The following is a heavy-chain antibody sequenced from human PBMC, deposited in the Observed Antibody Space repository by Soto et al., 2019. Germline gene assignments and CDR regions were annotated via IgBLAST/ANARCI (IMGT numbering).Heavy chain of an antibody. CDR2: INAGNTNT. Sequence: QVQLVQSGAEVKKPGASVKVSCKASGYTFTNYAIHWVRQGPGQRLEWMGWINAGNTNTKYSQKFQGRVTISRDTSARTAYRGRGSWRSKTTAVFYGGRVGAGAGNPNFDSGGRGPLVPFPS. J-gene: IGHJ4*02. CDR3: GRVGAGAGNPNFDS. V-gene: IGHV1-3*01. D-gene: IGHD6-19*01. CDR1: GYTFTNYA.